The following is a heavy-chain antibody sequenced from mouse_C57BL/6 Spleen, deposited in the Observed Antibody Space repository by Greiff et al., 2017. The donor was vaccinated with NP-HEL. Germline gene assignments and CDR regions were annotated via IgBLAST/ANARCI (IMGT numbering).Heavy chain of an antibody. Sequence: QVQLQQSGAELMKPGASVKLSCKATGYTFTGYWIEWVKQRPGHGLEWIGEILPGSGSTNYNEKFKGKATFTADTSSNTAYMQLSSLTTEDSDIYSWTRGNYYGSSRRRYDGAMDYWGQGTSVTVSS. V-gene: IGHV1-9*01. CDR1: GYTFTGYW. J-gene: IGHJ4*01. CDR3: TRGNYYGSSRRRYDGAMDY. D-gene: IGHD1-1*01. CDR2: ILPGSGST.